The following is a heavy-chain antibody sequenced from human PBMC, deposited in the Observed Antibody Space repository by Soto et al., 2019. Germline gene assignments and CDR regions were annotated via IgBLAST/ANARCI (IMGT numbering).Heavy chain of an antibody. CDR1: GFTFITYA. V-gene: IGHV3-23*01. J-gene: IGHJ4*02. D-gene: IGHD4-17*01. CDR3: AKITTVTTSGFDY. CDR2: ISGSGGKT. Sequence: GGSLRLSCAASGFTFITYAMSWVRQAPGKGLEWVSAISGSGGKTYYADSVKGRFTISRDNSKNTLYLQMNSLRAEDTAVYYCAKITTVTTSGFDYWGQGTLVTVSS.